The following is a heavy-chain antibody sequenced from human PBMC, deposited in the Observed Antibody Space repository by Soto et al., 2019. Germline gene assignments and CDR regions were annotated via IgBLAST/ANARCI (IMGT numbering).Heavy chain of an antibody. V-gene: IGHV3-21*01. CDR2: ISSTSSYI. CDR3: ARAHDSGYDFVDY. J-gene: IGHJ4*02. Sequence: LRLSCAASGFTFRSYSMNWVRQTPGKGLEWVSSISSTSSYIYYADSVKGRFTISRDNAKNSLFLQMNSLRAEDTAVYYCARAHDSGYDFVDYWGQGTLVTVSS. D-gene: IGHD5-12*01. CDR1: GFTFRSYS.